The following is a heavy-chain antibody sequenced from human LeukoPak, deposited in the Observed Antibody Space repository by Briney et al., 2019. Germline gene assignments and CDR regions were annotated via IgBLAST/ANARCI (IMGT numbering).Heavy chain of an antibody. V-gene: IGHV3-21*01. Sequence: PGGSLRLSCATSGFTFSIYTMNWVRQAPGEGVEWVSCISSVGTYIYNADSLKGRFTISRDNAKNSLYLQMNNLRAEDTAVYYCAREEDSSTIRSAHGMDVWGQGTTVTVS. CDR2: ISSVGTYI. J-gene: IGHJ6*01. CDR1: GFTFSIYT. CDR3: AREEDSSTIRSAHGMDV. D-gene: IGHD6-6*01.